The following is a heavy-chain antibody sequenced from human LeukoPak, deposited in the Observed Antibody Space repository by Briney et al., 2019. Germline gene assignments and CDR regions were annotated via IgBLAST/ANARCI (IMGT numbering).Heavy chain of an antibody. CDR2: IRSKANSYAT. J-gene: IGHJ4*02. V-gene: IGHV3-73*01. Sequence: GGSLRLSSAASGFTFSGSAMHWVRQASGKGLEWVGRIRSKANSYATAYAASVKGRFTISRDDSKNTAYLQMNSLKTEDTAVYYCTRSLPIVGAPYYFDYWGQGTLVTVSS. CDR3: TRSLPIVGAPYYFDY. CDR1: GFTFSGSA. D-gene: IGHD1-26*01.